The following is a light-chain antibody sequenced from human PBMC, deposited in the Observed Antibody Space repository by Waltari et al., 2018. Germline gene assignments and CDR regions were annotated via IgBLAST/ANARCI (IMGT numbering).Light chain of an antibody. CDR3: SSYAGDNKLV. CDR2: EVS. V-gene: IGLV2-8*01. Sequence: QSALTQPPSASGSPGQSVTISCSGTSSDIGGYNYVSWYQQHPGKAPKLIIYEVSKRPSGVPARCSGAKSGNTASLAGSELQAEDEADYYCSSYAGDNKLVFGGGTKLTVL. CDR1: SSDIGGYNY. J-gene: IGLJ2*01.